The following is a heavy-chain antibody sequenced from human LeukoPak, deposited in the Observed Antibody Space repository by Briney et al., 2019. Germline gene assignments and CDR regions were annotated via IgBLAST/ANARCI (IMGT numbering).Heavy chain of an antibody. Sequence: GGSLRLSCGASGFMFDKQWMHWVRQAPGKGLEWVANIKGDGSERNYLGSVRGRFTISRDNAKNSLYLQMNYLRVEDTAVYYCAREAPFYESNVLADSWGQGTRVTVSP. V-gene: IGHV3-7*01. CDR3: AREAPFYESNVLADS. J-gene: IGHJ5*01. CDR1: GFMFDKQW. D-gene: IGHD3-3*01. CDR2: IKGDGSER.